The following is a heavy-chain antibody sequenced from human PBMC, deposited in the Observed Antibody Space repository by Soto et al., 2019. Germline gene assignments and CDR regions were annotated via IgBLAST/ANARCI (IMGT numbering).Heavy chain of an antibody. Sequence: GGSLRLSCAASGFTFSSYGMHWVRQAPGKGLEWVAVISYDGSNKYYADSVKGRFTISRDNSKNTLYLQMNSLRAKDTAVYYCAKDLTPGFGELLSYYYGMDVWGQGTTVTVSS. D-gene: IGHD3-10*01. V-gene: IGHV3-30*18. CDR1: GFTFSSYG. J-gene: IGHJ6*02. CDR3: AKDLTPGFGELLSYYYGMDV. CDR2: ISYDGSNK.